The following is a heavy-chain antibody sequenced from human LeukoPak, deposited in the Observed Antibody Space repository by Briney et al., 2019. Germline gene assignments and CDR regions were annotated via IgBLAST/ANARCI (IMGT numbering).Heavy chain of an antibody. CDR1: GFTFTKYW. CDR3: AREQGLNMVRGVPAAFDI. Sequence: GGSLRLSCAASGFTFTKYWMHWVRQAPGKGLVWVSRVNSDGSRTTYADSVKGRFTISRDNAKNTLYLQMNSLRAEDTAVYYCAREQGLNMVRGVPAAFDIWGQGTMVTVSS. D-gene: IGHD3-10*01. J-gene: IGHJ3*02. V-gene: IGHV3-74*03. CDR2: VNSDGSRT.